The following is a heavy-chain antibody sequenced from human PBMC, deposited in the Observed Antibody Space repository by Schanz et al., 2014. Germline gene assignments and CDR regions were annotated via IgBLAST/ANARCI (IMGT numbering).Heavy chain of an antibody. CDR3: ARVDWNSGVDY. CDR1: GLTVSNSY. CDR2: IYSSGST. Sequence: DVQLVDSGGGLVQPGGSLRLSCAASGLTVSNSYIHWVRQAPGKGLEWVSTIYSSGSTYYADSVRGRFTISRDNSKDTMYLQMNNLRVEDTAVYYCARVDWNSGVDYWGQGTLVAVSS. V-gene: IGHV3-53*01. D-gene: IGHD1-7*01. J-gene: IGHJ4*02.